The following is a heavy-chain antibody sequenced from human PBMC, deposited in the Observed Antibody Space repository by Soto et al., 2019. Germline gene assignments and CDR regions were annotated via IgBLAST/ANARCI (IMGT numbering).Heavy chain of an antibody. CDR2: INAGNGNT. J-gene: IGHJ3*02. D-gene: IGHD6-6*01. V-gene: IGHV1-3*01. CDR3: ARVQQLDDAFDI. Sequence: GASVKVSCKTSGYTFTSYAMHWGRQAPGQRLEWMGWINAGNGNTKYSQKFQGRVTITRDTSASTAYMELSSLRSEDTAVYYCARVQQLDDAFDIWGQGIMVTVSS. CDR1: GYTFTSYA.